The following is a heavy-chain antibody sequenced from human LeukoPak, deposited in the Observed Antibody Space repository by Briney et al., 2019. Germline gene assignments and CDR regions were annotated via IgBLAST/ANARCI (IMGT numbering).Heavy chain of an antibody. Sequence: KPSETLSLTCGVYGGSFSGYHWTWIRLRPGKGLDWSGERDQRENTPHNPPQRTRLTISIDTYNKPLSLNLQPETAADTGVYYCARGFPASSRWFDPGGQGTLVTVSS. V-gene: IGHV4-34*01. CDR2: RDQRENT. CDR3: ARGFPASSRWFDP. J-gene: IGHJ5*02. D-gene: IGHD6-6*01. CDR1: GGSFSGYH.